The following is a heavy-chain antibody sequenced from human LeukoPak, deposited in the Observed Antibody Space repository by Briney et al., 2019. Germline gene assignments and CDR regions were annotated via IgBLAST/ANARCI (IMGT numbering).Heavy chain of an antibody. CDR1: GFAFSAYE. CDR3: TTLGYHLDS. J-gene: IGHJ4*02. Sequence: GGSLRLSCAASGFAFSAYEMNWVRQAPGKGLEWVAYFAGSDTTKYYADSVRGRFTISRDNAKNSLFLQMNSLRAEDTALYYCTTLGYHLDSWGQGTLVTVSS. V-gene: IGHV3-48*03. CDR2: FAGSDTTK. D-gene: IGHD3-22*01.